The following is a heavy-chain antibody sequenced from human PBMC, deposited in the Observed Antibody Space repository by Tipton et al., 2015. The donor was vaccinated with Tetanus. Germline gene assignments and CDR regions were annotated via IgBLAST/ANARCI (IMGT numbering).Heavy chain of an antibody. V-gene: IGHV3-48*01. Sequence: GSLRLSCAASGFTFSSYSMNWVRQAPGKGLEWVSYISSTGSAIYYADSVKGRFTIPRDNAKNSLYLQMNSLRAEDTAVYYCAKMTTENYYYYGMDVWGQGTTVTVSS. CDR1: GFTFSSYS. CDR2: ISSTGSAI. J-gene: IGHJ6*02. D-gene: IGHD4-17*01. CDR3: AKMTTENYYYYGMDV.